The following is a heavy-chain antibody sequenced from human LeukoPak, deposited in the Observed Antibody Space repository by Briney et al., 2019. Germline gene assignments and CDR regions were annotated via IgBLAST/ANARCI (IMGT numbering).Heavy chain of an antibody. CDR2: INVGNGNT. D-gene: IGHD1-1*01. J-gene: IGHJ3*02. CDR1: GYTFTSYA. Sequence: ASVKVSCKASGYTFTSYAMHWVRQAPGQRLEWMGWINVGNGNTKYSQKFQGRVTITRDTSASTAYMELSSLRSGDTAVYYCAGERERGSDAFDIWGQGTMVTVSS. CDR3: AGERERGSDAFDI. V-gene: IGHV1-3*01.